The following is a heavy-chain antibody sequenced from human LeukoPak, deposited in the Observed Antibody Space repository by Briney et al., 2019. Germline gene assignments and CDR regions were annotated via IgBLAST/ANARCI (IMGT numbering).Heavy chain of an antibody. V-gene: IGHV4-59*01. CDR2: IYYSGST. CDR3: ARDRPGLAIDY. D-gene: IGHD2-2*02. Sequence: SETLSLTCTVSGGSISSYYWSWIRQPPGKGLGWIGYIYYSGSTNYNPSLKSRVTISVDTSKNQFSLKLSSVTAADTAVYYCARDRPGLAIDYWGQGTLVTVSS. J-gene: IGHJ4*02. CDR1: GGSISSYY.